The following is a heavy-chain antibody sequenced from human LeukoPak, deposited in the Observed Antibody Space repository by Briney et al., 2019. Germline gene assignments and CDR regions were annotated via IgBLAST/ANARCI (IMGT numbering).Heavy chain of an antibody. CDR3: ARLYSSSQYYYYGMDV. J-gene: IGHJ6*02. D-gene: IGHD6-13*01. V-gene: IGHV4-34*01. CDR1: GGSFSGYY. CDR2: INHSGST. Sequence: SETLSLTCAVYGGSFSGYYWSWIRQPPGKGLEWIGKINHSGSTNYNPSLKSRVTISVDTSKNQFSLKLSSVTAADTAVYYCARLYSSSQYYYYGMDVWGQGTTVTVSS.